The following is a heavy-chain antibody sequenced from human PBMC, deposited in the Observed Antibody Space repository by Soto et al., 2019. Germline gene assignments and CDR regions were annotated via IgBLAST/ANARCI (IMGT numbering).Heavy chain of an antibody. D-gene: IGHD3-22*01. Sequence: LVKVSCKASGGTFSSYAISWVRQAPGQGLEWMGGIIPIFGTANYAQKFQGRVTITADESTSTAYMELSSLRSEDTAVYYCARRASGDSSGYYYYFDYWGQGTLVTVSS. CDR1: GGTFSSYA. CDR3: ARRASGDSSGYYYYFDY. V-gene: IGHV1-69*13. CDR2: IIPIFGTA. J-gene: IGHJ4*02.